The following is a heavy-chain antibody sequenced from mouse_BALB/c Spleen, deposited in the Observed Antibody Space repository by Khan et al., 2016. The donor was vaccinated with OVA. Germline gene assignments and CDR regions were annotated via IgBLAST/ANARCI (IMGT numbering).Heavy chain of an antibody. J-gene: IGHJ4*01. CDR2: IGPGSGST. CDR3: ARHNYYGNSYYAMDY. CDR1: GYTFTSYW. D-gene: IGHD2-1*01. Sequence: DLVKPGASVKLSCKASGYTFTSYWINWIKQRPGQGLEWIGRIGPGSGSTDYNEMFRDKATLTVDTSSSTVYIQLSSLSSEDSAVYCCARHNYYGNSYYAMDYWGQGTSVTVSS. V-gene: IGHV1S41*01.